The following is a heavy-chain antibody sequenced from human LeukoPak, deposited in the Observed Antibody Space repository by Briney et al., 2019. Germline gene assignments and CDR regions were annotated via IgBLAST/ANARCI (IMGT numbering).Heavy chain of an antibody. J-gene: IGHJ4*02. Sequence: GGSLRLSCAASGFTVSSNYMSWVRQAPGKGLEWVSVIYSGGSTYYADSVKGRFTISRDNSKNTLYLQMNSLRAEDTAVYYCARGRSIAAAGTRHFDYWGQGTLVTVSS. CDR3: ARGRSIAAAGTRHFDY. V-gene: IGHV3-53*01. CDR1: GFTVSSNY. D-gene: IGHD6-13*01. CDR2: IYSGGST.